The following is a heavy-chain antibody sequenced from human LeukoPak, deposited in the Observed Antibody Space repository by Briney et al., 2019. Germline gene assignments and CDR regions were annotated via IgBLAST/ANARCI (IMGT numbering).Heavy chain of an antibody. J-gene: IGHJ4*02. CDR3: ARKIPGGYGYGRHPPYLDY. CDR1: GGSISSYY. CDR2: IYTSGST. V-gene: IGHV4-4*07. Sequence: PSETLSLTCTVSGGSISSYYWSWIRQPAGKGLEWIGRIYTSGSTNYNPSLKSRVTMSVDTSKNQFSLKLSSVTAADTAVYYCARKIPGGYGYGRHPPYLDYWGQGTLVTVSS. D-gene: IGHD5-18*01.